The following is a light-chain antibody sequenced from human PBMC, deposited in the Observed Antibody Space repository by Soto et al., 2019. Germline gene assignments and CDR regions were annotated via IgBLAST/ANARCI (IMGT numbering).Light chain of an antibody. CDR1: QSLLRSDGNTY. CDR3: SQSIQLPYT. J-gene: IGKJ2*01. Sequence: DVVMTQTPLSLSVTPGQPASISCKSSQSLLRSDGNTYLYWYLQKPGQPPQLLIYAVSNRFSGVPDRFSGSGSGSDFTLEISRVEAENVVVYYCSQSIQLPYTFAQGPKLEIK. V-gene: IGKV2D-29*01. CDR2: AVS.